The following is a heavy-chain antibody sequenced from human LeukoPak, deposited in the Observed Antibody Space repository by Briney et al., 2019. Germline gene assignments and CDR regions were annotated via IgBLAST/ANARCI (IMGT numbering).Heavy chain of an antibody. Sequence: VASVKVSCKASGYTFTSYAMHWVHQAPGQRLEWMGWINAGNGNTKYSQKFQGRVTITRDTSASTAYMELSSLRSEDTAVYYCARDWGLWFGEYYFDYWGRGTLVTVSS. CDR2: INAGNGNT. CDR3: ARDWGLWFGEYYFDY. J-gene: IGHJ4*02. CDR1: GYTFTSYA. V-gene: IGHV1-3*01. D-gene: IGHD3-10*01.